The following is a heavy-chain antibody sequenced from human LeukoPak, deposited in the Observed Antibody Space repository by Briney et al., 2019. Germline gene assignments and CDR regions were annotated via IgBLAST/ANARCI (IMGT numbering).Heavy chain of an antibody. CDR1: GFIVSSNY. CDR3: ARGHRADGYSYGPYYFDY. J-gene: IGHJ4*02. D-gene: IGHD5-24*01. CDR2: INSGGST. Sequence: GGSLRLSCAASGFIVSSNYMSWVRQAPGKGLERVSVINSGGSTYHADSVKGRFTISRDNSKNTLYLQINSLRAEDTAVYYCARGHRADGYSYGPYYFDYWGQGTLVTVSS. V-gene: IGHV3-53*01.